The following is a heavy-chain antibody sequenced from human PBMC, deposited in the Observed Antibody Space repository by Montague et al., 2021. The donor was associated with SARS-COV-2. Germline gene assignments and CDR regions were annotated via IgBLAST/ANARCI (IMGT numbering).Heavy chain of an antibody. Sequence: SLRLSCAASGFTFSDYYMSWIRQAPGKGLEWVSYITSSSYTSYADSVKGRFTISRDNAKNSLYLQMNSLRAEDTAVYYCARRRGAWIELWSFDYWGQGTLVTVSS. CDR3: ARRRGAWIELWSFDY. CDR1: GFTFSDYY. V-gene: IGHV3-11*06. D-gene: IGHD5-18*01. CDR2: ITSSSYT. J-gene: IGHJ4*02.